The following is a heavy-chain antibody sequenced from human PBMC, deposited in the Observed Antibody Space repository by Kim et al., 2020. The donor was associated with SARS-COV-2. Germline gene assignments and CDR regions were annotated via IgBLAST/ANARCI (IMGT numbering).Heavy chain of an antibody. V-gene: IGHV3-66*01. Sequence: YAADPGEGKFTIARDKSQNTLYLQMNSLGTEDTAVYYCARSNYYYGMDVWGQGTTVTVSS. CDR3: ARSNYYYGMDV. J-gene: IGHJ6*02.